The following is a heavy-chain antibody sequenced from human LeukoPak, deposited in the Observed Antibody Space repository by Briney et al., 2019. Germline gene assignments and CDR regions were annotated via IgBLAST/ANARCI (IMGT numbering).Heavy chain of an antibody. V-gene: IGHV4-61*05. D-gene: IGHD5-12*01. CDR1: GGSISSSSYS. Sequence: SETLPLTCTVSGGSISSSSYSWGWIRQPPGKELEWIGYVHYSRGTSYNPSLKSRVTISLDTSKNQFFLQLSSVTAADTAVYHCASGQGWLTDHWGRGTLVAVSS. CDR3: ASGQGWLTDH. J-gene: IGHJ5*02. CDR2: VHYSRGT.